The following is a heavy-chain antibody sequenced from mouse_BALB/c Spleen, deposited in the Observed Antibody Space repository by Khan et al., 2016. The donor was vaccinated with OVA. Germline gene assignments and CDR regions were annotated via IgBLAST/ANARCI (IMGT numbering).Heavy chain of an antibody. V-gene: IGHV2-6-1*01. J-gene: IGHJ4*01. Sequence: VQLQQSGPGLVAPSQSLSITCTISGFSLTNYGVHWVRQPPGKGLEWLVVIWSDGSTTYNSALKSSLTITKDNSKSQVFLKMNSLQTDDTAKYFCARQPYYHYNIMDYWGQGTSVTVSS. CDR2: IWSDGST. D-gene: IGHD2-10*01. CDR3: ARQPYYHYNIMDY. CDR1: GFSLTNYG.